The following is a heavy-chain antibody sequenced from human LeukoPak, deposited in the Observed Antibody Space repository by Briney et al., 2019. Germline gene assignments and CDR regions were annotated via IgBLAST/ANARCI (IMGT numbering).Heavy chain of an antibody. V-gene: IGHV3-53*01. J-gene: IGHJ5*02. CDR1: GFTVNSNY. CDR3: ARDRHGGDRYRVDP. D-gene: IGHD5-12*01. CDR2: IYSGGST. Sequence: GGSLRLSCAASGFTVNSNYMSWVRQAPGKGLEWVSVIYSGGSTYYADSVKGRFTISRDNSKNTLYLQMNSLRAEDTAVYYCARDRHGGDRYRVDPWGQGTLVTVSS.